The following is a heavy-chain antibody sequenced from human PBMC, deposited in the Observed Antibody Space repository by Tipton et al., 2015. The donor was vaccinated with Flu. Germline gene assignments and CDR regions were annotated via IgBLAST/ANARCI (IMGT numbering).Heavy chain of an antibody. V-gene: IGHV1-69*01. Sequence: QVQLVQSGAEVKKPGSSVKVSCKASGGPFSNFAISWVRQAPGQGLEWLGGIIPVFGTTNYAQKFQGRVTISADESTSTAYMELTSLRSDDTAVYYCARYPVPHYYYGLDVWGQGTTVTVSS. CDR1: GGPFSNFA. CDR3: ARYPVPHYYYGLDV. J-gene: IGHJ6*02. CDR2: IIPVFGTT.